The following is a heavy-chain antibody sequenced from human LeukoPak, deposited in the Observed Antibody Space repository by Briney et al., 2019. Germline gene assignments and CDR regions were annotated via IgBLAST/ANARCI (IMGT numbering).Heavy chain of an antibody. Sequence: GGSLRLSCAASGFIFSNASMNWVRQAPGKGLEWVGRIKSKTEGGTTDYAAPVKGRFTISRDDSQNTVDLQISSLTAEDTAMYFCTTTYIVASTRKFGDYWGQGTLVVVSS. D-gene: IGHD5-12*01. CDR3: TTTYIVASTRKFGDY. J-gene: IGHJ4*02. V-gene: IGHV3-15*01. CDR1: GFIFSNAS. CDR2: IKSKTEGGTT.